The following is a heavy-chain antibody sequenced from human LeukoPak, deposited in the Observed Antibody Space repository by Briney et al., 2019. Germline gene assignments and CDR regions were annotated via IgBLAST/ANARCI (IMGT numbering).Heavy chain of an antibody. D-gene: IGHD5-18*01. CDR1: GFTFSSYG. V-gene: IGHV3-30*03. J-gene: IGHJ4*02. CDR3: AREDTALVIAY. Sequence: GGSLRLSCAASGFTFSSYGMHWVRQAPGKGLEWVAIISYDGSNKYYADSVKGRFTISRDNSKNTLYLQMNSLRAEDTAVYYCAREDTALVIAYWGQGTLVTVSS. CDR2: ISYDGSNK.